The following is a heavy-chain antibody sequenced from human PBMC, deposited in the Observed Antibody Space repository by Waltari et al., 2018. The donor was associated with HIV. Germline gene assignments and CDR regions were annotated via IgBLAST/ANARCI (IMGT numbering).Heavy chain of an antibody. D-gene: IGHD6-19*01. CDR1: GYTFTTHD. Sequence: QVQLVQSGAEVKKPGASVKVSCKASGYTFTTHDINWGRQASGQGLEWMGGMNTHSGNTGYAQNVQGRVTMTRNTSITTAYMDLSSLRSDDTAVYYCARGFRNSSGWSYRWFDPWGQGTLVTVSS. CDR2: MNTHSGNT. J-gene: IGHJ5*02. V-gene: IGHV1-8*01. CDR3: ARGFRNSSGWSYRWFDP.